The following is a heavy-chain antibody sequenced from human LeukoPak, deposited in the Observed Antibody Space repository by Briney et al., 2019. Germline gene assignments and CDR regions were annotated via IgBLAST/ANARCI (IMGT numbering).Heavy chain of an antibody. J-gene: IGHJ4*02. CDR3: VREAGFTILVGDFDY. D-gene: IGHD3-9*01. CDR2: INTDGSIT. Sequence: GGSLRLSCAASGFTFSSYWMHWVRQVPGKGLVWVSRINTDGSITTYADSVKGRFTISRDNAKNTLYLQMNSLRAEDTAVYYCVREAGFTILVGDFDYWGQGTLVTVSS. CDR1: GFTFSSYW. V-gene: IGHV3-74*03.